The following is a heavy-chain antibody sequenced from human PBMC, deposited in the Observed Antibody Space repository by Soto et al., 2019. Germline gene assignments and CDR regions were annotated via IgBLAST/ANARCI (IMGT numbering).Heavy chain of an antibody. CDR1: GGTFISYT. D-gene: IGHD2-2*01. Sequence: QVQLVQSGAEVKKPGSSVKVSCKASGGTFISYTISWVRQTPGQGLEWMGRLIPILGIANYAQKFQGRVTITADKATSTAYMELSSLRSEDTAVYYCARDLSVVVPAAMPEVDYWGQGPLVTVSS. CDR2: LIPILGIA. V-gene: IGHV1-69*08. J-gene: IGHJ4*02. CDR3: ARDLSVVVPAAMPEVDY.